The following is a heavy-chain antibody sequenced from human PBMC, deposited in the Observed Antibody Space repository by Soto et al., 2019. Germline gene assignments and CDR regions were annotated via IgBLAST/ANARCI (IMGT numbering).Heavy chain of an antibody. CDR3: ARDLNYGFDY. CDR2: ITSSSSTT. J-gene: IGHJ4*02. D-gene: IGHD4-17*01. CDR1: GFTFSSYS. V-gene: IGHV3-48*02. Sequence: GGSLRLSCAASGFTFSSYSMNWVRQAPGKGLEWISYITSSSSTTYADSVKCRFTISRDNAENSLSLQMNNLRDEDTAVYYCARDLNYGFDYWGQGILVTVSS.